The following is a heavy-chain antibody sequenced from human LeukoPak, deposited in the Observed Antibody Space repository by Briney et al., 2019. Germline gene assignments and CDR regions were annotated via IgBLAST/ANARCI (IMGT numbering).Heavy chain of an antibody. CDR1: GFTVSSNY. Sequence: GGSLRLSCAASGFTVSSNYMSWVRQAPRKGLEWVSIIHSGGSTYYADSVRGRFTISRDSSKNTLYLQMNSLRAEDTAMYYCARAPTYDSSGYPDYWGQGTLVTVSS. CDR3: ARAPTYDSSGYPDY. D-gene: IGHD3-22*01. CDR2: IHSGGST. V-gene: IGHV3-53*01. J-gene: IGHJ4*02.